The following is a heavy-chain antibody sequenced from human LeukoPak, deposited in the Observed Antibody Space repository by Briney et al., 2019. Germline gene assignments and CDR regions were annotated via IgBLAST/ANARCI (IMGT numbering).Heavy chain of an antibody. Sequence: SETLSLTCTVSGGSISSSSYYWGWIRQPPGKGLEWIGGIYYSGSTYYNPSLKSRVTISVDTSKNQFSLKLSSVTAADTAVYYCARQVVWNYSWYWGQGTLVTVSS. CDR2: IYYSGST. D-gene: IGHD1-7*01. J-gene: IGHJ4*02. CDR3: ARQVVWNYSWY. V-gene: IGHV4-39*01. CDR1: GGSISSSSYY.